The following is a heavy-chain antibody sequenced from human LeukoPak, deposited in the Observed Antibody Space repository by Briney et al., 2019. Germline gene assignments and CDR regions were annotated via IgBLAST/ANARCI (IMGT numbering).Heavy chain of an antibody. J-gene: IGHJ4*02. V-gene: IGHV4-34*01. CDR1: GGSISIL. CDR2: NHSGST. D-gene: IGHD3-10*01. CDR3: ARGRWGSGSQGGQLNY. Sequence: PSDTLSLTCTVSGGSISILLELDPAAPRSGTGVDWGINHSGSTNYNPSLKSRVTISVDTSKNQFSLKLSSVTAADTAVYYCARGRWGSGSQGGQLNYWGQGTLVTVSS.